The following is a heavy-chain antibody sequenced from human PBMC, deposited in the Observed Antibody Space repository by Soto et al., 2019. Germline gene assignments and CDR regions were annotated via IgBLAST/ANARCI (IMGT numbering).Heavy chain of an antibody. J-gene: IGHJ6*02. Sequence: SVKVSCKASGGTFSSYAISWVRQAPGQGLEWMGGIIPIFGTANYAQKFQGRVTITADESTSTAYMELSSLRSEDTAVYYCARDNFDYGGTDYYYYGMDVWGQGTTVTVSS. CDR1: GGTFSSYA. CDR2: IIPIFGTA. CDR3: ARDNFDYGGTDYYYYGMDV. V-gene: IGHV1-69*13. D-gene: IGHD4-17*01.